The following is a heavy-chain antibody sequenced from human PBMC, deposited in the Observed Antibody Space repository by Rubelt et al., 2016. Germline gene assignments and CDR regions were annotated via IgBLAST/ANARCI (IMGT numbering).Heavy chain of an antibody. CDR1: SYA. J-gene: IGHJ4*02. V-gene: IGHV3-30*04. CDR2: ISYDGSNK. CDR3: ARDESIAAAGDY. Sequence: SYAMHWVRQAPGKGLEWVAVISYDGSNKYYADSVKGRFTISRDNSKNTLYLQMNSLRAEDTAVYYCARDESIAAAGDYWGQGTLVTVSS. D-gene: IGHD6-13*01.